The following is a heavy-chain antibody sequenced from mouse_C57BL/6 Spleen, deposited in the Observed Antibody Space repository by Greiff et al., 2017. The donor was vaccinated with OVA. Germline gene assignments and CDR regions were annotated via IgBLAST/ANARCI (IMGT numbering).Heavy chain of an antibody. J-gene: IGHJ4*01. CDR1: GYSFTGYY. V-gene: IGHV1-42*01. CDR3: ARSRITRAMDY. CDR2: INPSTGGT. Sequence: EVQLQQPGPELVKPGASVKISCKASGYSFTGYYMNWVKQSPEKSLEWIGEINPSTGGTTYNQKFKAKATLTVDKSSSTAYMQLKSLTSEDSAVYYCARSRITRAMDYWGQGTSVTVSS. D-gene: IGHD2-4*01.